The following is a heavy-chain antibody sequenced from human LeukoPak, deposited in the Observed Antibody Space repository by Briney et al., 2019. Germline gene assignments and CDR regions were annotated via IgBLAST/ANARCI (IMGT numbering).Heavy chain of an antibody. D-gene: IGHD6-19*01. J-gene: IGHJ4*02. CDR2: ISHDGSNK. V-gene: IGHV3-30*18. Sequence: PGGSLRLSCAASGFTFSTYSMNWVRQAPGKGLEWVALISHDGSNKYYADSVKGRFTISRDNSKNTLSLQLNTLRPEDTAVYYCAKRDGRGWLYFDNWGQGTLVTVSS. CDR1: GFTFSTYS. CDR3: AKRDGRGWLYFDN.